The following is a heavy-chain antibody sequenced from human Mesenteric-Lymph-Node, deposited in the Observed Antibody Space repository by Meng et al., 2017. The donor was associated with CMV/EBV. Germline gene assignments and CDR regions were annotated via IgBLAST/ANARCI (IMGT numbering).Heavy chain of an antibody. D-gene: IGHD3-22*01. CDR3: AKDTHYYDSSGYWED. Sequence: GESLKISCAASGFTFSNYGMHWVRQAPGKGLEWVAVIWYDGRNKYYADSVKGRFTISRDNSKNTLYLQMNSLRAEDTAVYYCAKDTHYYDSSGYWEDWGQGTLVTVSS. J-gene: IGHJ4*02. CDR2: IWYDGRNK. CDR1: GFTFSNYG. V-gene: IGHV3-30*02.